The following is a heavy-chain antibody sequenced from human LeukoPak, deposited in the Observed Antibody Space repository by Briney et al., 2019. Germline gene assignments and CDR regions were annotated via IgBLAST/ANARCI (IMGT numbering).Heavy chain of an antibody. Sequence: PSETPSLTCTVSGDSISSYYWSWIRQPAGKGLEWIGRIYPNGRTDDNPSLKSRVTMSVDTSKNQCSLTLSPVTAADTAVYYCARDVHGTSLDKGGQGTLVTVSS. D-gene: IGHD3-9*01. J-gene: IGHJ4*02. CDR2: IYPNGRT. CDR3: ARDVHGTSLDK. V-gene: IGHV4-4*07. CDR1: GDSISSYY.